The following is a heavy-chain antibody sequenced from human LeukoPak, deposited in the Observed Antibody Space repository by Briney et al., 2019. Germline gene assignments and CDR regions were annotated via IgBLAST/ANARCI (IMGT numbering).Heavy chain of an antibody. J-gene: IGHJ4*02. V-gene: IGHV3-15*01. Sequence: PGGSLRLSCAASGFTFSNAWMSWVRQAPGKGLEWVGRIKSKTDGGTTDYAAPVKGRFTISSDDSKNTLYLQMNSLKTEDTAVDCCTTWYYYDRSGLDYWGQGSLVTVSS. CDR3: TTWYYYDRSGLDY. CDR2: IKSKTDGGTT. CDR1: GFTFSNAW. D-gene: IGHD3-22*01.